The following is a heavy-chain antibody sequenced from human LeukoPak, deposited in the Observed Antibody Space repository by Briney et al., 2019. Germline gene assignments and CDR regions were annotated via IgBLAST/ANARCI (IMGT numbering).Heavy chain of an antibody. D-gene: IGHD6-13*01. Sequence: SVKVSCKASGGTFSSHAISWVRQAPGQGLEWMGRIIPILGIANYAQKFQGRVTITADKSTSTAYMELSSLRSEDTAVYYCARDGYSSSWYGGGYYYYGMDVWGQGTAVTVSS. J-gene: IGHJ6*02. V-gene: IGHV1-69*04. CDR2: IIPILGIA. CDR3: ARDGYSSSWYGGGYYYYGMDV. CDR1: GGTFSSHA.